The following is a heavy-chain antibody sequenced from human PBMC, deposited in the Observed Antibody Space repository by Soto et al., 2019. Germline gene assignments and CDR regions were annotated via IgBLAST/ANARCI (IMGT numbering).Heavy chain of an antibody. CDR2: ISSSSSTI. CDR1: GFNFSSYS. V-gene: IGHV3-48*02. CDR3: ARGLGVANNWFDP. D-gene: IGHD2-21*01. Sequence: GRSRRLHCAASGFNFSSYSMNWVRQAPGKGLEWVSYISSSSSTIYYADSVKGRFTISRDNAKNSLYLQMNSLRDEDTAVYYCARGLGVANNWFDPWGQGTLVTVSS. J-gene: IGHJ5*02.